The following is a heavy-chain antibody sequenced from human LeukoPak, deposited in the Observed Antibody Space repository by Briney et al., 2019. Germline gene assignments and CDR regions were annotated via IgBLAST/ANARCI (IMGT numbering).Heavy chain of an antibody. CDR1: GHTFTSHG. J-gene: IGHJ5*02. CDR2: ISAYNGDT. V-gene: IGHV1-18*01. Sequence: ASVKVSCKASGHTFTSHGISWVRQAPGQGLEWMGWISAYNGDTKYAQNLQGRVTLTTYTLTTTAYLELRSLTSDDTAVYYCVRDPSNTSGWKTWFDPWGQGTLVTVSS. CDR3: VRDPSNTSGWKTWFDP. D-gene: IGHD6-19*01.